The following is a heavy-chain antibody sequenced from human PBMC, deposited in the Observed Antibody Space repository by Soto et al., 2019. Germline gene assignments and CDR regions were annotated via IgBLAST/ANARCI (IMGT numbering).Heavy chain of an antibody. D-gene: IGHD2-15*01. J-gene: IGHJ6*02. CDR2: INPSGGST. Sequence: ASVKVSCKASGYTFTSYYMHWVRQAPGQGLEWMAIINPSGGSTSYAQKFQGRVTMTRDTSTSTVYMELSSLRSEDTAVYYCARDPFGCSGGSCYYGMDVWGQGTTVTVSS. V-gene: IGHV1-46*01. CDR3: ARDPFGCSGGSCYYGMDV. CDR1: GYTFTSYY.